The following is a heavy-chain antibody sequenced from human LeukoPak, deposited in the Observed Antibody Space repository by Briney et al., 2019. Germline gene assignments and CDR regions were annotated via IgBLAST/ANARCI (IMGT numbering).Heavy chain of an antibody. V-gene: IGHV4-4*07. CDR3: ARDRYYYGSGSYPYVDV. D-gene: IGHD3-10*01. CDR2: IHTSGST. CDR1: GGSISSYY. J-gene: IGHJ6*03. Sequence: PSETLSLTCTFSGGSISSYYWSWIRQPAGKGLEWIGRIHTSGSTNYNPSLKSRVTMSVDTSKNQFSLKLSSVTAVDTAVYYCARDRYYYGSGSYPYVDVWGKGTTVTISS.